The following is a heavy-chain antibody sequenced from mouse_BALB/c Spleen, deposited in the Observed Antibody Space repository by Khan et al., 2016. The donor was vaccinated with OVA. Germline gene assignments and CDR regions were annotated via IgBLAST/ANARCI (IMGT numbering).Heavy chain of an antibody. J-gene: IGHJ3*01. V-gene: IGHV1-18*01. D-gene: IGHD1-1*01. CDR2: VNPNNGGT. CDR1: GYSFTGYY. Sequence: IQLVQSGPDLVKPGASVKISCKTSGYSFTGYYIHWVKQSQGKSLEWIGRVNPNNGGTTYNQKFKGKAILTVEKSSSTAYMELRSLTSEDSAAYYCGRISIITVEGFAYWGQGTLVTVSA. CDR3: GRISIITVEGFAY.